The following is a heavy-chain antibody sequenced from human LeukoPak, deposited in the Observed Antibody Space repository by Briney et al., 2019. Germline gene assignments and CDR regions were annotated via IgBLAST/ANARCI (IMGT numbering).Heavy chain of an antibody. CDR1: GYTFTSYY. J-gene: IGHJ3*02. CDR2: INPSGGST. D-gene: IGHD3-3*01. Sequence: ASVKVSCKASGYTFTSYYMHWVRQAPGQGLEWMGIINPSGGSTSYAQKFQGRVTMTRNTSISTAYMELSSLRSEDTAVYYCARVVGSRITIFGVVISDAFDIWGQGTMVTVSS. CDR3: ARVVGSRITIFGVVISDAFDI. V-gene: IGHV1-46*01.